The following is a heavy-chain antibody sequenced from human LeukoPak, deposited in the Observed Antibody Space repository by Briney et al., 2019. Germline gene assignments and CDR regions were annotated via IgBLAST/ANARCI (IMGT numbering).Heavy chain of an antibody. Sequence: ASVKVSCKASGYTFTSYGISWVRQAPGQGLEWMGWISAYNGNTFYAQKFEGRVSMTTDTSTSTAYMELRSLRSDDTAVYYCASAGIDRWELLTHAFDIWGQGTMVTVSS. CDR3: ASAGIDRWELLTHAFDI. D-gene: IGHD1-26*01. V-gene: IGHV1-18*01. J-gene: IGHJ3*02. CDR2: ISAYNGNT. CDR1: GYTFTSYG.